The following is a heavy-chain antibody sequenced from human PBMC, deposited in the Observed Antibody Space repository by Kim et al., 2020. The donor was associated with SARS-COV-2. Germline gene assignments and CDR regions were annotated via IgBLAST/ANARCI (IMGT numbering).Heavy chain of an antibody. J-gene: IGHJ6*02. V-gene: IGHV4-39*01. Sequence: SETLSLTCTVSGGSISSSSYYWGWIRQPPGKGLEWIGSIYYSGSTYYNPSLKSRVTISVDTSKNQFSLKLSSVTAADTAVYYCARAYCSGGSCYSYYYYYGMDVWGQGTTVTVSS. CDR2: IYYSGST. CDR3: ARAYCSGGSCYSYYYYYGMDV. CDR1: GGSISSSSYY. D-gene: IGHD2-15*01.